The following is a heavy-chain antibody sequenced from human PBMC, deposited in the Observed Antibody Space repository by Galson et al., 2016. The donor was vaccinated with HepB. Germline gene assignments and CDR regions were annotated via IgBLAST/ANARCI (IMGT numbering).Heavy chain of an antibody. V-gene: IGHV3-21*01. CDR2: ISGGSSYT. D-gene: IGHD4-17*01. CDR1: GFTFNRYS. CDR3: ARQGGYGNDGGGFEY. Sequence: SLRLSCAASGFTFNRYSMNWVRQAPGKGLEWVSFISGGSSYTYDVDSVKGRFTISRDNARNSLYLQMNRLRAEDTAVYYCARQGGYGNDGGGFEYWGQGTLVTVSS. J-gene: IGHJ4*02.